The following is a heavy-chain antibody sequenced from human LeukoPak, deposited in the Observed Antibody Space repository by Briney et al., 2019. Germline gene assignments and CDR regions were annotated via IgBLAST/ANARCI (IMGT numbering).Heavy chain of an antibody. CDR1: GFTFSSYS. J-gene: IGHJ4*02. Sequence: GGPLRLPCAASGFTFSSYSMNGVHQAPGQGLDWVAYISSSSSTIYYADSVKGRFTISRDNAKNSLYLQMNSLRAEDTAVYYCARSTVTTGDYWGQGTMVTVSS. V-gene: IGHV3-48*01. D-gene: IGHD4-17*01. CDR2: ISSSSSTI. CDR3: ARSTVTTGDY.